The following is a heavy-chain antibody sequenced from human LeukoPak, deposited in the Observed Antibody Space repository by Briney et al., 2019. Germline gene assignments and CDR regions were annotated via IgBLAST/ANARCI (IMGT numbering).Heavy chain of an antibody. D-gene: IGHD6-13*01. CDR3: ARDAAGSWYPDDAFDI. CDR1: GFTFSSYS. Sequence: PGGSLRLSCAASGFTFSSYSMNWVRQAPGKGLEWVSSISSSSSYIYYADSVKGRFTISRDNAKNSLYLQMNSLRAEDTAVYYCARDAAGSWYPDDAFDIWGQGTMVTVSS. CDR2: ISSSSSYI. V-gene: IGHV3-21*01. J-gene: IGHJ3*02.